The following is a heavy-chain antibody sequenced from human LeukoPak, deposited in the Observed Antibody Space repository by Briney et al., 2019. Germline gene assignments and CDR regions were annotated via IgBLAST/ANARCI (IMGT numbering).Heavy chain of an antibody. D-gene: IGHD2-15*01. CDR2: ISGSGGST. V-gene: IGHV3-23*01. J-gene: IGHJ1*01. Sequence: GGSLRLSCAASGFTFSSHAMSWVRQAPGKGLEWVSAISGSGGSTYYADSVKCRFTISRDNSKNTLYLQMNSLRAEDTAVYYCAKDERYCSGGSCYSTYFQHWGQGTLVTVSS. CDR3: AKDERYCSGGSCYSTYFQH. CDR1: GFTFSSHA.